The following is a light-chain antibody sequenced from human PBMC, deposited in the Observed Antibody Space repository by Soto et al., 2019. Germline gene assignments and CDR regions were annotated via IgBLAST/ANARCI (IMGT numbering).Light chain of an antibody. CDR3: QQYNSYPWT. Sequence: DIQMTQSPSTLSASVVDRVTITCRASQSISTWFSCYQQKPRKAPNLLIYKASSLESGVISALSGSGAGADFTLIISSLQPDDFATYYCQQYNSYPWTFGQGTKVDI. J-gene: IGKJ1*01. CDR1: QSISTW. V-gene: IGKV1-5*03. CDR2: KAS.